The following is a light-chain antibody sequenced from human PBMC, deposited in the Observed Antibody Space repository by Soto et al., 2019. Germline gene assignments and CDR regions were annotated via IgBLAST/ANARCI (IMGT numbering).Light chain of an antibody. J-gene: IGLJ3*02. CDR2: EVT. Sequence: QSVLTQPPSASGSPGQSVTISCTGTSIYVGAYNYVSWYQQHAGKAPKLVIYEVTKRPSGVRDRFSGSQSANTASLTVSGLQDEDEAEYYCRSFASSNTWVFGGGTKLTVL. V-gene: IGLV2-8*01. CDR3: RSFASSNTWV. CDR1: SIYVGAYNY.